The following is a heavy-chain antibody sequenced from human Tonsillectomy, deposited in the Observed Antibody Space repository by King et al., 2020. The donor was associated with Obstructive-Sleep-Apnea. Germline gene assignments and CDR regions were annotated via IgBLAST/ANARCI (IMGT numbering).Heavy chain of an antibody. CDR2: INHSGST. D-gene: IGHD4-17*01. CDR1: GGSLSGHY. CDR3: ARLDYGDYDFDY. Sequence: VQLQQWGAGLLKPSETLSLTCAVYGGSLSGHYWSWIRQPPGKGLQWIGEINHSGSTNYSPSLRSRVTMSVDTSENQFSLKVSSVTAADTAVYYCARLDYGDYDFDYWGQGALVTVSS. V-gene: IGHV4-34*01. J-gene: IGHJ4*02.